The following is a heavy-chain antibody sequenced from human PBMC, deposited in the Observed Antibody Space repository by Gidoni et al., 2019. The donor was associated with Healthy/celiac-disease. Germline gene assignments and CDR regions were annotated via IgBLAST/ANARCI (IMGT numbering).Heavy chain of an antibody. V-gene: IGHV3-23*01. CDR1: AFTFSSYA. Sequence: EVQLLESGGGLGQPGGSLRLSSAPPAFTFSSYARGWVRQAPGKGLEWVSAISGSGGSTYYADSVKGRFTISRDNAKNTLYLQMNSRRAEDTAVYYCAKRGQYYYYMDVWGKGTTVTVSS. D-gene: IGHD3-16*01. CDR2: ISGSGGST. J-gene: IGHJ6*03. CDR3: AKRGQYYYYMDV.